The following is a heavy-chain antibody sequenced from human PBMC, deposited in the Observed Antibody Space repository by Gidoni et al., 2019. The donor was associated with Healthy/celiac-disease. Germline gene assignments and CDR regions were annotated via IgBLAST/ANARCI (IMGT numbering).Heavy chain of an antibody. Sequence: EVQLVESGGGLVKPGGSLRLSCAASGFTFSSYSMNWVRQAPGKGLEWVSSISSSSSYIYYADSVKGRFTISRDNAKNSLYLQMNSLRAEDTAVYYCARDHRYYYGMDVWGQGTTVTVSS. J-gene: IGHJ6*02. CDR2: ISSSSSYI. CDR1: GFTFSSYS. CDR3: ARDHRYYYGMDV. V-gene: IGHV3-21*01.